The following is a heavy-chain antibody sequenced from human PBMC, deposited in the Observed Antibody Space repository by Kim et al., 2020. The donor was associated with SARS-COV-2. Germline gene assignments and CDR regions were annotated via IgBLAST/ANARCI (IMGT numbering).Heavy chain of an antibody. Sequence: SETLSLTCTVFGGSISNSNYYWGWIRQPPGKGLEWIGTIYYSGSTYYNSSLKSCATISVDTSKNQFSLKLSSVTAADTSVYYCTRESYSSSTSNWY. D-gene: IGHD2-2*01. CDR3: TRESYSSSTSNWY. J-gene: IGHJ2*01. CDR1: GGSISNSNYY. CDR2: IYYSGST. V-gene: IGHV4-39*07.